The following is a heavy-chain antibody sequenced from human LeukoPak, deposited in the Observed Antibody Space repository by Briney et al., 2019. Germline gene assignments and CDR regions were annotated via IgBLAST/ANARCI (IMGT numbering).Heavy chain of an antibody. V-gene: IGHV3-7*01. Sequence: GGSLRLSCAASGFTFSDYWMNWVRQAPGKGLEWVANIKQDGSEKYYVDSVKGRFTISRDNAKNSLYLQMNSLRAEDTAVYYCARESMIVVVDYWGQGTLVTVSS. CDR3: ARESMIVVVDY. CDR1: GFTFSDYW. CDR2: IKQDGSEK. J-gene: IGHJ4*02. D-gene: IGHD3-22*01.